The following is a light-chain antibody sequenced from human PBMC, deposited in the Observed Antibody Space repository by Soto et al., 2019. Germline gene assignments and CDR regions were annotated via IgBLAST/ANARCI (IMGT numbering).Light chain of an antibody. CDR1: QSISSW. Sequence: DIQMTQSPSTLSASVGDRVTITCRASQSISSWLAWYQQKPGKAPKLLIYDASSLESGVPSRFSGSGSGTEFTLTLSSLQPDDFATYYCQQYNSYLFGQGTKVEIK. V-gene: IGKV1-5*01. CDR3: QQYNSYL. J-gene: IGKJ1*01. CDR2: DAS.